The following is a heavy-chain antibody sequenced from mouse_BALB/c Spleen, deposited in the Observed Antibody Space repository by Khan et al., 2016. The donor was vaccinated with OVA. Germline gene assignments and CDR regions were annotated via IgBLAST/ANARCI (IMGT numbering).Heavy chain of an antibody. V-gene: IGHV1-20*02. CDR2: INPHIGET. J-gene: IGHJ2*01. Sequence: IQLVQSGPELVKPGASVKISCKASGYSFTGYFMNWVMQGHGKSLEWIGRINPHIGETLYNQKFKGKATLTVDESSSTAHMELRSLASEDSAVYYCARIYRSDFDYWGQGTTLTVSS. CDR3: ARIYRSDFDY. D-gene: IGHD1-1*01. CDR1: GYSFTGYF.